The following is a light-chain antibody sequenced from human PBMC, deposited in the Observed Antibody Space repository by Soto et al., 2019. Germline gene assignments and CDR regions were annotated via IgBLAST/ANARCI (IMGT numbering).Light chain of an antibody. CDR2: GAS. V-gene: IGKV3-20*01. Sequence: VLKQSRGTLSRSAWERATLSWRASQSVSNNYLAWYQQKPGQAPRLLIYGASTRATGIPARFSGSGSGTDFTLTISSLQPEDFAVYYCQQYDNSPITGGQGTRLEIK. CDR3: QQYDNSPIT. CDR1: QSVSNNY. J-gene: IGKJ5*01.